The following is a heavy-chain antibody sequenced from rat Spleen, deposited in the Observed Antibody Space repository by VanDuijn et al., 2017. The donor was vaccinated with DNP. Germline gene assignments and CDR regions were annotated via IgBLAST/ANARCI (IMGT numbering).Heavy chain of an antibody. CDR3: ARHGYGGYQD. D-gene: IGHD1-11*01. CDR2: ISNTGDHT. CDR1: GFIFSNYW. V-gene: IGHV5-31*01. Sequence: EVLLVESDGGLVQPGRSLKLSCVASGFIFSNYWMTWIRQAPGKELEWVASISNTGDHTYSSDSVKGRFSLSRDNAKSTLYLQMESLRSEDTATYYCARHGYGGYQDWGQGVMVTVSS. J-gene: IGHJ2*01.